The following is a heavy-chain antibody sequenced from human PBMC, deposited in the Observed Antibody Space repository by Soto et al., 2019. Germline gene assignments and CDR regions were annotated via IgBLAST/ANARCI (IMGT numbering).Heavy chain of an antibody. CDR3: VRGPGSSDWRFSYYYMDV. CDR2: MNPNSGDT. V-gene: IGHV1-8*01. CDR1: FTSYD. J-gene: IGHJ6*02. Sequence: QVQLVQSGAEVKKPGASVKVSCTFTSYDINWVRQAAGQGLEWMAWMNPNSGDTRFAQKFQGRVTMTRDTSKFTAYMELSNLRSEDTAVYYCVRGPGSSDWRFSYYYMDVWDQGTTVTVSS. D-gene: IGHD6-19*01.